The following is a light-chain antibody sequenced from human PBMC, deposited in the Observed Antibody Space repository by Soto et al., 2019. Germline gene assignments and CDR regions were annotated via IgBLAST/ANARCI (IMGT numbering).Light chain of an antibody. J-gene: IGKJ5*01. CDR2: DAS. CDR1: QNVERY. Sequence: ETVLTQSPATLSLSPGEKATLSCRASQNVERYLAWYQQKPGQVPRLLIYDASNRATGIPARFSGSGSGTDFTLTISSLEPEDFGIYYCQQRRNWPPITFGQGTRLEIK. V-gene: IGKV3-11*01. CDR3: QQRRNWPPIT.